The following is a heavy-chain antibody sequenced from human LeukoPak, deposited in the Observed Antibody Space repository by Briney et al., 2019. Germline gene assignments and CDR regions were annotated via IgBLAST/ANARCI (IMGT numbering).Heavy chain of an antibody. J-gene: IGHJ4*02. V-gene: IGHV4-31*03. CDR2: IYYSGST. Sequence: SETLSLTCTVSGGSISSGGYYWSWIRQHPGKGLEWIGYIYYSGSTYYNPSLKSRVTISVDTSKNQFSLKLSSVTAADTAVYYCAGHLPSGKGGVDYWGQGTLVTVSS. D-gene: IGHD5-12*01. CDR1: GGSISSGGYY. CDR3: AGHLPSGKGGVDY.